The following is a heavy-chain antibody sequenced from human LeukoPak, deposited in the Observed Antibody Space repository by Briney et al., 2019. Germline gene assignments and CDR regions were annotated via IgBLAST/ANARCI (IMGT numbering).Heavy chain of an antibody. Sequence: SETLSLTCAVYGGSFSGYYWSWIRQPPGKGLEWIGEINHSGSTNYNPSLKSRVTISVDTSKNQFSLKLSSVTAEDTAVYYCARTQYYYYGMDVWGQGTTVTVSS. CDR3: ARTQYYYYGMDV. V-gene: IGHV4-34*01. J-gene: IGHJ6*02. CDR2: INHSGST. CDR1: GGSFSGYY.